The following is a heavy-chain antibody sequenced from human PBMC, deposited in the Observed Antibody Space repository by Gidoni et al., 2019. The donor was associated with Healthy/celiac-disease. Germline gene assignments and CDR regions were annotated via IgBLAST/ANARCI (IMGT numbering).Heavy chain of an antibody. CDR2: IKQDGSEK. CDR1: GFTFSSYW. V-gene: IGHV3-7*01. CDR3: ARAGLVGDYIWGSFDY. D-gene: IGHD3-16*01. Sequence: EVQLVESGGGLVQPGGSLRLSCAASGFTFSSYWMSWVRQAPGKGLEWVANIKQDGSEKYYVDSVKGRFTISRDNAKNSLYLQMNSLRAEDTAVYYCARAGLVGDYIWGSFDYWGQGTLVTVSS. J-gene: IGHJ4*02.